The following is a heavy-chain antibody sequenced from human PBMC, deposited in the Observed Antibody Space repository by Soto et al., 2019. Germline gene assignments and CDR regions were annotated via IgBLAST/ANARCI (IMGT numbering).Heavy chain of an antibody. Sequence: GGSLRLSCAASGFTFSSYGMSWVHQAPGKGLEWVSRINSGGSIIDYADSVKGRFTVSRDNAKNTLYLQMNSLRADDTAVYYCARDTDGLHYWGQGTLVTVSS. V-gene: IGHV3-74*01. J-gene: IGHJ4*02. CDR1: GFTFSSYG. CDR3: ARDTDGLHY. CDR2: INSGGSII.